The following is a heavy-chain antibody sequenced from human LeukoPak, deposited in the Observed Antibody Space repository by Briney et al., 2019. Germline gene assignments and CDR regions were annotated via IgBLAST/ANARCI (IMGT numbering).Heavy chain of an antibody. V-gene: IGHV4-34*01. D-gene: IGHD5-24*01. CDR3: ARGEKRWLQFYRYFDL. CDR1: GGSFSGYY. J-gene: IGHJ2*01. CDR2: INHSGST. Sequence: SETLSLTCAVYGGSFSGYYWSWIRQPPGKGLEWIGEINHSGSTNYNPSLKSRVTISVDTSKNQFSLKLSSVTAADTAVYYCARGEKRWLQFYRYFDLWGRGTLVTVSS.